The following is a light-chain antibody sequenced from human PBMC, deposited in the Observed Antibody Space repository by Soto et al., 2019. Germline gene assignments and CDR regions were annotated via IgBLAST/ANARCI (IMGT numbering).Light chain of an antibody. V-gene: IGLV2-14*01. CDR1: SSVVGGYNY. CDR3: SSFTSTSTLD. J-gene: IGLJ1*01. CDR2: EVS. Sequence: QSALTQPASVSGSPGQSITISCTGTSSVVGGYNYVSWYQQHPGKAPKLMIYEVSNRPSGVSNRFSGSKSGNTASLAISGLQAEDEADYYCSSFTSTSTLDFGAGTKVTVL.